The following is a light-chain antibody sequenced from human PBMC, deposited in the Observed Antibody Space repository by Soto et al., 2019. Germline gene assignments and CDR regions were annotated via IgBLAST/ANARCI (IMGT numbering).Light chain of an antibody. J-gene: IGLJ2*01. V-gene: IGLV2-14*01. Sequence: QSALTQPASVSGSPGQSITISCTGTATDVGAYNYVSWYQQHPGRAPKLIIYAVTDRPSGVADRFSGSKSGDTASLTISGLQAEHEAHYYCSSFTSSTTLLFGGGTKLTVL. CDR1: ATDVGAYNY. CDR3: SSFTSSTTLL. CDR2: AVT.